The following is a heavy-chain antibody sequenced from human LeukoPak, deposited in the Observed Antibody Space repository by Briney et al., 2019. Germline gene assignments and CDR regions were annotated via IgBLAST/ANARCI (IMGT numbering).Heavy chain of an antibody. CDR2: MYHSGIT. CDR3: ARLTPGKNWFDP. J-gene: IGHJ5*02. V-gene: IGHV4-38-2*01. CDR1: GYSNNSAYY. Sequence: SETLSLTCAVSGYSNNSAYYWGWIRQPPGKGLEWIASMYHSGITYYNSSLKSRATISVDTSKNQFSLKLNSVTAADTSVYYCARLTPGKNWFDPWGHGTLATVSS. D-gene: IGHD3-10*01.